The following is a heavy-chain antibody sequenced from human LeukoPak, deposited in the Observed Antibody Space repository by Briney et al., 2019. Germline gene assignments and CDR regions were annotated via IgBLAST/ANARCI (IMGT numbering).Heavy chain of an antibody. CDR1: GFTFSNAW. CDR3: TTKRLRSPFDY. V-gene: IGHV3-15*01. D-gene: IGHD4-17*01. CDR2: IKSKTDGGTT. Sequence: PGGSLRLSCAASGFTFSNAWMSWVRQAPGRGLEWVGRIKSKTDGGTTDYAAPVKGRFTISRDDSKNTLYLQMNSLKTEDTAVYYCTTKRLRSPFDYWGQGTLVTVSS. J-gene: IGHJ4*02.